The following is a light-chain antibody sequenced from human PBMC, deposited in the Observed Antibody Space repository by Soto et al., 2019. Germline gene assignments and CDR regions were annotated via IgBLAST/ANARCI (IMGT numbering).Light chain of an antibody. Sequence: DIQMTQSPSTLSASVGERVTITCRASQSISSRLAWYQHKAGTAPKLLIYKASTLQSGVPSRFSGSGSGTEFTLTINCLQPDDFASYFCQEYSTSSWTFGQGTKVDIK. J-gene: IGKJ1*01. CDR2: KAS. CDR3: QEYSTSSWT. CDR1: QSISSR. V-gene: IGKV1-5*03.